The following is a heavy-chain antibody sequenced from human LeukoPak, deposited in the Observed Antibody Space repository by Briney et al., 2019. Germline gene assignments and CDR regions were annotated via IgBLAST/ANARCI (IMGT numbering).Heavy chain of an antibody. CDR1: GYTFTGYY. V-gene: IGHV1-2*02. CDR3: AREGGPVGYYDSSGLFDY. D-gene: IGHD3-22*01. J-gene: IGHJ4*02. Sequence: ASVKVSCKASGYTFTGYYMHWVRQAPGQGLEWMGWINPNSGGTNYAQKFQGRVTMTRDTSKNQFSLKLSSVTAADTAVYYCAREGGPVGYYDSSGLFDYWGQGTLVTVSS. CDR2: INPNSGGT.